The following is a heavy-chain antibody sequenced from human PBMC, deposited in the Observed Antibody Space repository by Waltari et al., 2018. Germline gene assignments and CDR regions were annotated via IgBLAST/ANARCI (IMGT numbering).Heavy chain of an antibody. J-gene: IGHJ5*02. CDR1: GFTFRSYA. V-gene: IGHV3-30*01. Sequence: QVQRVESGGGVVQPGRCLRLSCAASGFTFRSYAMHCVRQAPGKGLEWVAFISYDGSNKYYADSVKGRFTISRDNSKNTLYLQMNSLRAEDTAVYYCARDLLYSSSSWGQGTLVTVSS. CDR3: ARDLLYSSSS. D-gene: IGHD6-13*01. CDR2: ISYDGSNK.